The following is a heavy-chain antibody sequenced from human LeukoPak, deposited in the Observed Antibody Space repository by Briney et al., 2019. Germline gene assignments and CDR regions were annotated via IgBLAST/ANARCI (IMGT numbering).Heavy chain of an antibody. J-gene: IGHJ3*02. D-gene: IGHD2-2*02. CDR2: IYYSGST. CDR1: GGSISSGDYY. V-gene: IGHV4-30-4*08. Sequence: SETLSLTCTFSGGSISSGDYYWRWIRQPPGKGLEWIGYIYYSGSTYYNPSLKSRVTISVDTSKNQFSLKLSSVTAADTAVYYCARGCSSTSCYTRDAFDIWGQGTMVTVSS. CDR3: ARGCSSTSCYTRDAFDI.